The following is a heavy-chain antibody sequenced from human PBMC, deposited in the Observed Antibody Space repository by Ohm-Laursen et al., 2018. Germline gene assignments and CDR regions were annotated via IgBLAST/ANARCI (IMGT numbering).Heavy chain of an antibody. V-gene: IGHV3-15*01. J-gene: IGHJ4*02. D-gene: IGHD3-16*01. CDR1: GFDFKSAW. Sequence: GSLRLSCAASGFDFKSAWMTWVRQSPGKGLEWVGRIKSRTSGGTTDYAAPVKGRFTISRDDSQSTVYLQMNSLTTEDTAMYYCAIDISDAGKGELDYWGQGILVTVSS. CDR2: IKSRTSGGTT. CDR3: AIDISDAGKGELDY.